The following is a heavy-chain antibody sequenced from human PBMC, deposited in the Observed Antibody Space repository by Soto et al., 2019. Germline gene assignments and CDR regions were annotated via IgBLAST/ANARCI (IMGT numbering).Heavy chain of an antibody. CDR2: INHSGSN. J-gene: IGHJ3*02. V-gene: IGHV4-34*01. CDR1: GGSFSTYY. Sequence: SETLSLTCVVSGGSFSTYYYNRIRQSPGKGLEWIGEINHSGSNNYSPSLQSRVTMSLDTSKNQFSLKLTSVTAADTAVYYCARGGSNALQVAFNIWGQGTRVTVSS. CDR3: ARGGSNALQVAFNI. D-gene: IGHD1-26*01.